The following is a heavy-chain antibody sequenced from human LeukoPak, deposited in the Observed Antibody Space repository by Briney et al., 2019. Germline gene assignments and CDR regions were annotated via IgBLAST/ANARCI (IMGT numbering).Heavy chain of an antibody. CDR3: ARSGWLRFFDY. Sequence: ASVKVSCKASGYTFTSFYIHWVRQAPGQGLEWMGIVSPSGGSTSYAQKFQGRVTMTRDTSTCTVHMELSSLRSEDTAVYYCARSGWLRFFDYWGQGTLVAVSS. CDR2: VSPSGGST. D-gene: IGHD5-12*01. J-gene: IGHJ4*02. CDR1: GYTFTSFY. V-gene: IGHV1-46*01.